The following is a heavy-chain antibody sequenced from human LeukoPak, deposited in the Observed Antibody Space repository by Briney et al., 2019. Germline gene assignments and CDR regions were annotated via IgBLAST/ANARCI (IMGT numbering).Heavy chain of an antibody. CDR3: AKDLPSSGWWEPFDY. CDR2: ISGSGGST. CDR1: GFTFGSYA. V-gene: IGHV3-23*01. D-gene: IGHD6-19*01. J-gene: IGHJ4*02. Sequence: GSLRLSCAASGFTFGSYAMSWVRQAPGKGLEWVSAISGSGGSTYYADSVKGRSTISRDNSKNTLYLQMNSLRAEDTAVYYCAKDLPSSGWWEPFDYWGQGTLVTVSS.